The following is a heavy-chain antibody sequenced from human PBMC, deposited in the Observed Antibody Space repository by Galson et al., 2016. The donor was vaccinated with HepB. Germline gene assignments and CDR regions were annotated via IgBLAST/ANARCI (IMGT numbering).Heavy chain of an antibody. Sequence: SETLSLTCAVSGGSISSNDYYWAWVRQPPGKGLERIATIHYSGNTYYNPSLQSRVAMSVDTSNNQFSLKLSSVTAADTAVYYCAREGKFEGHCPGAYCLLDYWGQGTPVTVSS. CDR1: GGSISSNDYY. J-gene: IGHJ4*02. V-gene: IGHV4-39*02. CDR2: IHYSGNT. D-gene: IGHD2-8*02. CDR3: AREGKFEGHCPGAYCLLDY.